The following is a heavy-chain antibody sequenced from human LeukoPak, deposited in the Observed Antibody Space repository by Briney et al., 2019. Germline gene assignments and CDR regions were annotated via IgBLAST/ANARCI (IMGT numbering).Heavy chain of an antibody. Sequence: GGSLRLSCAASGFTFSSYAMHWVRQAPGKGLEWVSVISYNGSNKYYADSVKGRFTISRDNSKNTLYLQMNSLRAEDTAVYYCAVTNGVQHWGQGTLVTVSS. CDR1: GFTFSSYA. V-gene: IGHV3-30*04. CDR3: AVTNGVQH. CDR2: ISYNGSNK. D-gene: IGHD2-8*01. J-gene: IGHJ1*01.